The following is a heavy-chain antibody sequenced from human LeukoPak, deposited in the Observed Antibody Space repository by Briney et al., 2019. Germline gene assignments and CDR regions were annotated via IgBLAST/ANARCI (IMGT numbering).Heavy chain of an antibody. D-gene: IGHD2-2*01. CDR2: ISNSGST. Sequence: SETLSLTCTVSGDSISSYYWSWIRQPPGKGLEWIGYISNSGSTNYNPSLKSRVTISVDTSKNQFSLKLSSVTAADTAVYYCARHYQRTGLFDYWGQGTLVTVSS. CDR1: GDSISSYY. CDR3: ARHYQRTGLFDY. J-gene: IGHJ4*02. V-gene: IGHV4-59*08.